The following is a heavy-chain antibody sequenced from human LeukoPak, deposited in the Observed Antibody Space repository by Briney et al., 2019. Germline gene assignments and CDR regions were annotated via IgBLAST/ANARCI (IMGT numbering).Heavy chain of an antibody. CDR1: GFTFSNYG. CDR2: IRYDGSNK. D-gene: IGHD3-10*01. Sequence: PGGSLRLSCAASGFTFSNYGMHWVRQAPGKGLEWVTFIRYDGSNKYYADSVKGRFTISRDNSKNTLYLQMNSLRAEDTAVYYCAKGGDDSIDYWGQGTLVTVSS. V-gene: IGHV3-30*02. CDR3: AKGGDDSIDY. J-gene: IGHJ4*02.